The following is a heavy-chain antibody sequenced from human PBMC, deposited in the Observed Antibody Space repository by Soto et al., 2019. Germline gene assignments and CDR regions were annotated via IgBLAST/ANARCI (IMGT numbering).Heavy chain of an antibody. CDR1: GDSIISCDFY. V-gene: IGHV4-39*01. CDR2: LFYLGSS. J-gene: IGHJ5*02. Sequence: PSETLSLTCTVSGDSIISCDFYWGWVRQPPGKGLEWIGSLFYLGSSYYNPSLKSRVTMSVDTSKNQFSLRLRSVTAADTALYFCARHSLALRKNNWFDPWGQGIMVTVTS. D-gene: IGHD3-3*02. CDR3: ARHSLALRKNNWFDP.